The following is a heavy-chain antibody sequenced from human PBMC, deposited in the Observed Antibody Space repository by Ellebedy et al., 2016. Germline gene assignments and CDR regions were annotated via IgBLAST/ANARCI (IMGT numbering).Heavy chain of an antibody. CDR1: GYSFTSYW. V-gene: IGHV5-51*01. J-gene: IGHJ2*01. CDR3: ARPASSGWYGQSIWYFDL. D-gene: IGHD6-19*01. Sequence: GESLKISCKGSGYSFTSYWIGWVRQMPGKGLEWMGIIYPGDSDTRYSPSFQGQVTISADKSISTAYLQLSSLKASDTAMYYCARPASSGWYGQSIWYFDLWGRGTLVTVSS. CDR2: IYPGDSDT.